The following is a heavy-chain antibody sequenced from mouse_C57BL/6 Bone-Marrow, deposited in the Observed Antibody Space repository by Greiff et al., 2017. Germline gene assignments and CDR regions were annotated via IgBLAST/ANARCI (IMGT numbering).Heavy chain of an antibody. D-gene: IGHD1-1*01. V-gene: IGHV1-82*01. CDR3: ARSLYYGSRYYAMDD. CDR1: GYAFSSSW. Sequence: VQLQQSGPELVKPGASVKISCKASGYAFSSSWMNWVKQRPGKGLEWIGRIYPGDGDTNYNGKFKGKATLTADKSSSTAYMQLSSLTSEDSAVYFCARSLYYGSRYYAMDDWGQGTSVTVSS. J-gene: IGHJ4*01. CDR2: IYPGDGDT.